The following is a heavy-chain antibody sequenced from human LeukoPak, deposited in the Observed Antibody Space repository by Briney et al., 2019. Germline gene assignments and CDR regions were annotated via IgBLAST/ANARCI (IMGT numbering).Heavy chain of an antibody. J-gene: IGHJ3*02. D-gene: IGHD5-12*01. V-gene: IGHV1-69*13. Sequence: GASVKVSCKASGGTFSSYAISWVRQAPGQGLEWMGGIIPIFGTANYAQKFQGRVTITADESTSTAYMELSSLRSEDTAVYYCARVEDGGYGRSAKYAFDIWGQGTMVTVSS. CDR3: ARVEDGGYGRSAKYAFDI. CDR2: IIPIFGTA. CDR1: GGTFSSYA.